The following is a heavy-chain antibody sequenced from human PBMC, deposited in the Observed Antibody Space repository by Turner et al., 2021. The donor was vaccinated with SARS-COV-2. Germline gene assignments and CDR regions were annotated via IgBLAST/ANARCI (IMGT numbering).Heavy chain of an antibody. CDR1: GFTFSSYA. CDR3: ARDVGAYFDY. D-gene: IGHD1-26*01. CDR2: ISYDGSNK. J-gene: IGHJ4*02. Sequence: QVQLVESGGGVVQPGRSLRLSCAASGFTFSSYAMHWVRQAPGKGLEWVAVISYDGSNKYYADSVKGRFTISRDNSKNTLYLQMNSLRPEDTAVYYCARDVGAYFDYWGQGTLVTVSS. V-gene: IGHV3-30*04.